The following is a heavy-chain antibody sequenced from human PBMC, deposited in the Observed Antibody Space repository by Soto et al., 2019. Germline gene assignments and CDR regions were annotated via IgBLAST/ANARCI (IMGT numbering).Heavy chain of an antibody. V-gene: IGHV4-59*01. CDR2: IYYSGRT. D-gene: IGHD3-16*01. CDR1: GGSISDYQ. Sequence: QVQLQESGPGLVKPSETLSLTCSISGGSISDYQWNWIRQPPGKGLGRIGYIYYSGRTNYNPSLKSRLTIPLDTSTRQFSLRLRSVTAADTAVYYCARMRGLGEISPYLDYWGQGALVTVSS. J-gene: IGHJ4*02. CDR3: ARMRGLGEISPYLDY.